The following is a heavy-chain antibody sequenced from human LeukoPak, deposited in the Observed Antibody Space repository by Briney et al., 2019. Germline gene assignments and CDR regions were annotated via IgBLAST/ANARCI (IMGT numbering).Heavy chain of an antibody. J-gene: IGHJ3*02. Sequence: GGSLRLSCAASGFTFNSYELYWVRQAPAQGLEWVSYISSGGTTIKYADSVKGQFTISRDDAKKSLYLQMNSLRAEDTAIYYCGAGRQFVGAFDIWGQGTLVTVSS. D-gene: IGHD3-10*01. V-gene: IGHV3-48*03. CDR1: GFTFNSYE. CDR3: GAGRQFVGAFDI. CDR2: ISSGGTTI.